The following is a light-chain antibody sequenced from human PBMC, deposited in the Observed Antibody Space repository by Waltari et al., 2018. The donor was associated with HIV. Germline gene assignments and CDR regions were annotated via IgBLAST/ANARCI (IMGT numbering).Light chain of an antibody. CDR3: QQLSSYPLT. Sequence: DIQLTQSPSFLSASVGDRVTITCRASQGISSSLAWYQQKPGKAPNLLIYAASTLQSGVPSRFSGSGSGTEFTLTISSLQPEDFATYYCQQLSSYPLTFGQGTKVEIK. CDR2: AAS. J-gene: IGKJ1*01. CDR1: QGISSS. V-gene: IGKV1-9*01.